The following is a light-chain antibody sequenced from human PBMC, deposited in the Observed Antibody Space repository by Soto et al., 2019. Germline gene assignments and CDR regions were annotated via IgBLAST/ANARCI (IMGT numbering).Light chain of an antibody. CDR3: QQSHSTPLT. Sequence: DIQMTQSPSSLSASVAEIDTITCRESQSISNYINWYHQLLGKAAKLVIYTASSLQSGVPSRFSGSGSGTDFTLTISSLQPEDFETYYCQQSHSTPLTFGGGTKVDIK. J-gene: IGKJ4*01. CDR2: TAS. V-gene: IGKV1-39*01. CDR1: QSISNY.